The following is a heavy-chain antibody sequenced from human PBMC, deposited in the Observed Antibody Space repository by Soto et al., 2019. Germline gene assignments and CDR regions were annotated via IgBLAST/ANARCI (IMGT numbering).Heavy chain of an antibody. D-gene: IGHD2-15*01. Sequence: EVQLVESGGDMVQPGGSLRLSCVASGITLSSHEVTWVRQAPGKGLEWLTYIRNSGSTKHYADSVKCRFTVSRDNAKNSVFPPMNTLRSEDTAIYYCARVDLGAALEYWGQGTLVTVSS. CDR1: GITLSSHE. J-gene: IGHJ4*02. CDR2: IRNSGSTK. V-gene: IGHV3-48*03. CDR3: ARVDLGAALEY.